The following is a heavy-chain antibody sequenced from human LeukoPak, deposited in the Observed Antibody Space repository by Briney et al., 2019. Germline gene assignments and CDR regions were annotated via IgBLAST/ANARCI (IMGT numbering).Heavy chain of an antibody. CDR2: INHSGST. V-gene: IGHV4-34*01. D-gene: IGHD3-3*01. J-gene: IGHJ4*02. CDR1: GVSFSGYY. CDR3: ARAHRTSNYPFWSGYYTPYFAY. Sequence: SETLSLTCAVYGVSFSGYYWSWIRQPPGKGLEWIVEINHSGSTNYNPSLKSRVTISVDTSNNPFSLKLSSVTPADTAVYYCARAHRTSNYPFWSGYYTPYFAYWGQGTLVTVSS.